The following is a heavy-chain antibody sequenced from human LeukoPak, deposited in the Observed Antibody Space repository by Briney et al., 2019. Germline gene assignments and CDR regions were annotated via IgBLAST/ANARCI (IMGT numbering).Heavy chain of an antibody. CDR3: ATEGYGSGTFDY. Sequence: GGSLRLSCAASGFTFDDYAMHWVRQAPGKGLEWVSGISWNSGSIGYADSVKGRFTISRDNAKNSLYLQMNSLRAEDTALYYCATEGYGSGTFDYWGQGTLVTVSS. J-gene: IGHJ4*02. CDR2: ISWNSGSI. D-gene: IGHD3-10*01. V-gene: IGHV3-9*01. CDR1: GFTFDDYA.